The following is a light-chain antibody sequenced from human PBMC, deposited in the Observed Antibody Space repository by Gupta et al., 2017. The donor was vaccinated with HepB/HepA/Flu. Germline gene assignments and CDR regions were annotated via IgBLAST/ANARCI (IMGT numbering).Light chain of an antibody. CDR3: QQKHDLPYT. CDR1: QDINYH. J-gene: IGKJ2*01. Sequence: DIQMTQSPSSLSASVGDRVTIACQASQDINYHLNWYQQKPGRAPKLLIYDAAYLETGVPSRFSGSGSGTDFTFTINSRQPEDFATYSCQQKHDLPYTFGRGTXLEI. V-gene: IGKV1-33*01. CDR2: DAA.